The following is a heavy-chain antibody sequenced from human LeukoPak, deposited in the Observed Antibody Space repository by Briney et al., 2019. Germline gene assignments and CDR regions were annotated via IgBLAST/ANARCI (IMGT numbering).Heavy chain of an antibody. CDR2: INEDGSEK. D-gene: IGHD6-6*01. Sequence: QPGGSLGLSCAASGFTFNSCWMSWVRQAPGKGLEWTANINEDGSEKHYVDSVEGRFTISRDNAKSSLYLQMNSLRVEDTALYYCTRGDSSSKIDYWGQGILVIVSS. J-gene: IGHJ4*02. V-gene: IGHV3-7*01. CDR1: GFTFNSCW. CDR3: TRGDSSSKIDY.